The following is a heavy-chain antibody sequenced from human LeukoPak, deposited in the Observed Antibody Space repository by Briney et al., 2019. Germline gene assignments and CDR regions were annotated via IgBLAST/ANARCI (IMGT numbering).Heavy chain of an antibody. Sequence: SETLSLTCTVSGGSISSGSYYWSWIRQPAGKGLEWIGRIYTSGSTNYNPSLKSRVTISVDTSKNQISLKLSSVTAADTAVYYCAGDGGRVPAASNWFDPWGQGTLVTVSS. CDR1: GGSISSGSYY. D-gene: IGHD2-2*01. V-gene: IGHV4-61*02. CDR2: IYTSGST. CDR3: AGDGGRVPAASNWFDP. J-gene: IGHJ5*02.